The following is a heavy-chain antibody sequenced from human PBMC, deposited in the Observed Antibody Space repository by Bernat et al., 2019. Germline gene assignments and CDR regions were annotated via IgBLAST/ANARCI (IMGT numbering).Heavy chain of an antibody. CDR2: IYYSGRT. CDR3: ARRYYYYGMDV. Sequence: QLQLQESGPGLVKPSETLSLTCTVSGGSISSSSYYWGWIRQPPGKGLEWIGSIYYSGRTYYNPSLKSRVTISVDTSKNQFSLKLSSVTAADTAVYYCARRYYYYGMDVWGQGTTVTVSS. CDR1: GGSISSSSYY. J-gene: IGHJ6*02. V-gene: IGHV4-39*01.